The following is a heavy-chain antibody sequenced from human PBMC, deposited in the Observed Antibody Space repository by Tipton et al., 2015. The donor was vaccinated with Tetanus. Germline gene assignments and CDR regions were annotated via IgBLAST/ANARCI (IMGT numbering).Heavy chain of an antibody. CDR2: ISGSGSSI. D-gene: IGHD2-2*03. Sequence: SGFTFSDHYMAWIRQAPGKGLEWISYISGSGSSIFHADPVKGRFSISRDNAKNALYLQMNSLTAEDTAVYYCARDLDGYCSSTNCYRGYFDYWGRGTLVTVSS. CDR3: ARDLDGYCSSTNCYRGYFDY. J-gene: IGHJ4*02. V-gene: IGHV3-11*01. CDR1: GFTFSDHY.